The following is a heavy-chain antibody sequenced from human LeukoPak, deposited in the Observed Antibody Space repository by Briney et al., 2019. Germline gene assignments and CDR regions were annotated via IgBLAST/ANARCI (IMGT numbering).Heavy chain of an antibody. V-gene: IGHV3-33*01. D-gene: IGHD1-26*01. CDR2: IWYDGSNK. J-gene: IGHJ6*02. Sequence: PGRSLRPSCAASGFTFSSYGMHWVRQAPGKGLEWVAVIWYDGSNKYYADSVKGRFTISRDNSKNTLYLQMNSLRAEDTAVYYCARGWWEGYCYYGMDVWGQGTTVTVSS. CDR1: GFTFSSYG. CDR3: ARGWWEGYCYYGMDV.